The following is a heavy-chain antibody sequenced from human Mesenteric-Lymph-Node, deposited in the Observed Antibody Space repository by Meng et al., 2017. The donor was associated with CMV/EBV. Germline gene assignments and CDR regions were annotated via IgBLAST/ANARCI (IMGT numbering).Heavy chain of an antibody. V-gene: IGHV3-74*01. J-gene: IGHJ5*02. CDR2: INSDGSST. Sequence: GESLKISCAASGFTFSSYWMHWVRQAPGKGLVWVSRINSDGSSTSYADSVKGRFTISRDNAKNTLYLQMNSLRAEDTAVYYCARDPLLGWGFDPWGQGTLVTVSS. CDR1: GFTFSSYW. D-gene: IGHD3-16*01. CDR3: ARDPLLGWGFDP.